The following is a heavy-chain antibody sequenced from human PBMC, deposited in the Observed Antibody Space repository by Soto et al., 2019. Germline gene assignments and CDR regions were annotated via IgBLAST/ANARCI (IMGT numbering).Heavy chain of an antibody. CDR3: AREDDGGDRDYYGLAV. CDR1: GGSISTDHYH. D-gene: IGHD2-21*02. CDR2: IHYSGSI. V-gene: IGHV4-30-4*01. J-gene: IGHJ6*02. Sequence: QVQLQESGPGLVRPSQTLSLTCTVSGGSISTDHYHWTWIRQTPGKGLEWIGYIHYSGSIHFNPSLQSRVSMSVDTSKNLFSLKLSSVTAADTAVYFCAREDDGGDRDYYGLAVWGQGTTVTVSS.